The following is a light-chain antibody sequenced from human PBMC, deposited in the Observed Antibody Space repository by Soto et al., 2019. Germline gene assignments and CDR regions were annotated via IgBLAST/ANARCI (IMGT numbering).Light chain of an antibody. CDR1: QSISSSY. CDR3: QQYGSSPIT. V-gene: IGKV3-20*01. CDR2: GAS. J-gene: IGKJ5*01. Sequence: EIVLTQSPGTLSLSPGERATLSCRASQSISSSYLAWYQQKPGQAPRLLIFGASSRATGIPDRFSGSGSGTDFSLTISRLEPEDFAVYYCQQYGSSPITFGQGTRLEIK.